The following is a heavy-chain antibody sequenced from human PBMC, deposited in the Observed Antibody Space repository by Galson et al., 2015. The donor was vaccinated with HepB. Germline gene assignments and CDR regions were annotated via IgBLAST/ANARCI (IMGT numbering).Heavy chain of an antibody. J-gene: IGHJ3*02. CDR1: GYSFTAYH. Sequence: SVKVSCKASGYSFTAYHIHWVRQAPGQGLEWMGWIDPNSGGTNYAQKFQGRVTMTRDTSISTAYMDLSRLISDDTAVFYCARDDSGSPENAFDIWGQGTMVTVSS. CDR2: IDPNSGGT. CDR3: ARDDSGSPENAFDI. V-gene: IGHV1-2*02. D-gene: IGHD1-26*01.